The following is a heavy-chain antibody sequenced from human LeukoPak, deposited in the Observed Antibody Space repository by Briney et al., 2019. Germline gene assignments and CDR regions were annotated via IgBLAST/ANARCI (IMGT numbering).Heavy chain of an antibody. Sequence: GESLKISCKASGYTFTSHWIGWVRQMPGKGLEWMGIIYPGDSDTRHSPSFQGQVTISADKSISTAYLQWSSLKASDTAMYYCARQSLVVGATDFDYWGQGTLVTVSS. CDR3: ARQSLVVGATDFDY. D-gene: IGHD1-26*01. CDR1: GYTFTSHW. V-gene: IGHV5-51*01. CDR2: IYPGDSDT. J-gene: IGHJ4*02.